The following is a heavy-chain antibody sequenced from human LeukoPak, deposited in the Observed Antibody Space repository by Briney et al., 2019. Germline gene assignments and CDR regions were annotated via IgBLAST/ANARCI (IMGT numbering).Heavy chain of an antibody. D-gene: IGHD3-10*01. CDR1: GYTFTGYY. V-gene: IGHV1-2*02. J-gene: IGHJ6*03. Sequence: GASVKVSCKASGYTFTGYYMHWVRQAPGQGLEWMGWINPNSGGTNYAQKFQGRVTMTRDTSISTAYMELSRLRSDDTAVYYCARSYGSGSYYNRYDYYYYYMDVWGKGTTVTVSS. CDR3: ARSYGSGSYYNRYDYYYYYMDV. CDR2: INPNSGGT.